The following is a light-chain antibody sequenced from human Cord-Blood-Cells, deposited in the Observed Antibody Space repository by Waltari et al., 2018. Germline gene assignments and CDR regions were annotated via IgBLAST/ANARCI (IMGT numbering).Light chain of an antibody. CDR3: QQSDSTPWT. Sequence: DIQLTQAPSSLSAHVGDRVTITCRTSQSSNSYLNWYQQKPGQAPKLLIYPASSLQSGVPARFSGSGSGTDFTLTISSLQPEDFATYYCQQSDSTPWTFGQGTKVEIK. J-gene: IGKJ1*01. V-gene: IGKV1-39*01. CDR2: PAS. CDR1: QSSNSY.